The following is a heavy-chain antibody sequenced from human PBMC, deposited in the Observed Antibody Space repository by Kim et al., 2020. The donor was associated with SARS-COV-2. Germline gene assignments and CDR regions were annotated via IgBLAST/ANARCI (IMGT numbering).Heavy chain of an antibody. CDR2: ISYDGSNK. D-gene: IGHD6-19*01. CDR1: GFTFSSYG. V-gene: IGHV3-30*18. Sequence: GGSLRLPCAASGFTFSSYGMHWVRQAPGKGLEWVAVISYDGSNKYYADSVKGRFTISRDNSKNTLYLQMNSLRAEDTAVYYCAKELPPGYSSGWSYYYYGMDVWGQGTTVTVSS. CDR3: AKELPPGYSSGWSYYYYGMDV. J-gene: IGHJ6*02.